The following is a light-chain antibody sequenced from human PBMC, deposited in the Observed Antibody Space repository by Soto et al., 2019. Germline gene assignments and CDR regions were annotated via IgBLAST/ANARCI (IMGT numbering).Light chain of an antibody. Sequence: EIVLTQSPGTLSLSPGERATLSCRASQSVGYNYLAWYQQKPGQAPRLLIYTASNRATGIPDRFSGSGSGTDFTLTISRLEPEDFAVYYCQQYDKSPLTFGGGTQVEIK. J-gene: IGKJ4*01. CDR1: QSVGYNY. CDR2: TAS. V-gene: IGKV3-20*01. CDR3: QQYDKSPLT.